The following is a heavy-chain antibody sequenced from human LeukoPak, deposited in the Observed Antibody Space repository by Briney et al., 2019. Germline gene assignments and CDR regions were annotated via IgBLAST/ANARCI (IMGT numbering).Heavy chain of an antibody. D-gene: IGHD4-17*01. V-gene: IGHV1-69*04. Sequence: GASVKVSCKASGGTFSSYAISWVRQAPGQGLEWMGRIIPILGIANYAQKFQGRVTITADKSTSTAYMELSSLRSEDTAVYYCARDPKGDYVRWRWFDPWGQGTLVTVSS. CDR1: GGTFSSYA. CDR2: IIPILGIA. CDR3: ARDPKGDYVRWRWFDP. J-gene: IGHJ5*02.